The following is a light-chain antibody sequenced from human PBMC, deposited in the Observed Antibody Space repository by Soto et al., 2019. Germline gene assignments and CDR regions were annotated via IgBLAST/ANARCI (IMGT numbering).Light chain of an antibody. CDR3: QQYYSYPPT. V-gene: IGKV1-8*01. J-gene: IGKJ1*01. Sequence: ALRMTQSPSSLSASTGDRVTITCRASQGISSYLAWYQQKPGKAPKLLIYAASTLQSGVPSTFSGSGSGTDFTLTISGLQSEDVATYYCQQYYSYPPTFGQGTKVEIK. CDR1: QGISSY. CDR2: AAS.